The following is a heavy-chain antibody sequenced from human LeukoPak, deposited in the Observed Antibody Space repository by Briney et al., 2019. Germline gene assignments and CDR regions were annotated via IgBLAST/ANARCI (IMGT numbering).Heavy chain of an antibody. CDR3: AKDAHLLGEGFDY. V-gene: IGHV3-30*02. D-gene: IGHD3-3*02. CDR2: IRYGGSNK. CDR1: GFTFSSYG. Sequence: PGGSLRLSCAASGFTFSSYGMHWVRQAPGKGLEWVAFIRYGGSNKYYADSVKGRFTISRDNSKNTLYLQMNSLRAEDTAVYYCAKDAHLLGEGFDYWGQGTLVTVSS. J-gene: IGHJ4*02.